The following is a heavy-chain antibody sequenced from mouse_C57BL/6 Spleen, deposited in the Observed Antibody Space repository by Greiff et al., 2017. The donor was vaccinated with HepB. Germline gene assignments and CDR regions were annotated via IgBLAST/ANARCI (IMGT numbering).Heavy chain of an antibody. D-gene: IGHD1-1*01. CDR2: IRLKSDNYAT. V-gene: IGHV6-3*01. CDR1: GFTFSNYW. Sequence: EVKLVESGGGLVQPGGSMKLSCVASGFTFSNYWMNWVRQSPEKGLEWVAQIRLKSDNYATHYAESVKGRFTISRDDSKSSVYLKKNNLRAEDTGIYYCTGGYYGSSYPSYYYAMDYWGQGTSVTVSS. CDR3: TGGYYGSSYPSYYYAMDY. J-gene: IGHJ4*01.